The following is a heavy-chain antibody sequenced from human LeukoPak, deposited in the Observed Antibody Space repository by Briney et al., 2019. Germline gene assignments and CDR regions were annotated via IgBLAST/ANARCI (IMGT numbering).Heavy chain of an antibody. D-gene: IGHD3-22*01. CDR3: ARGYYYDSSGYYPDFDY. Sequence: ASVKVSCKASGFTFTGYYMHWVRQAPGQGLEWMGRINPNSGGTNYAQKFQGRVTMTRDTSISIAYMELSRLRSDDTAVYYCARGYYYDSSGYYPDFDYWGQGTLVTVSS. CDR1: GFTFTGYY. V-gene: IGHV1-2*06. CDR2: INPNSGGT. J-gene: IGHJ4*02.